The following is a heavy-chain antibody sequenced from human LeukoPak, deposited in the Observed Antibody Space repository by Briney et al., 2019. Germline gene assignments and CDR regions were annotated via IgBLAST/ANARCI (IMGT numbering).Heavy chain of an antibody. CDR2: MLDTVTT. CDR1: GGTMNSHY. CDR3: ATIKRGNIYGYFDF. J-gene: IGHJ4*02. V-gene: IGHV4-59*11. D-gene: IGHD5-18*01. Sequence: SETLSLTCTVSGGTMNSHYWSWIRQPPGKGLEWIGYMLDTVTTKDNPSLKSRFTLSADTSKNQFSLRLTSVTAADTAVYYCATIKRGNIYGYFDFWGQGILVTVSS.